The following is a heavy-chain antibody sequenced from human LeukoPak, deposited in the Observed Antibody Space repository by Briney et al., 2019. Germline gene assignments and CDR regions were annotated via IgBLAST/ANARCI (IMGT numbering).Heavy chain of an antibody. CDR1: GFTFSSYG. V-gene: IGHV3-30*18. Sequence: GGSLRLSCAASGFTFSSYGMRWVRQAPGKGLEWVAVISYDGSNKYYADSVKGRFTISRDNSKNTLYLKMNSLRAEDTAVYYCAKDLSTVTTSDPPIIDYWGQGTLVTVSS. CDR3: AKDLSTVTTSDPPIIDY. J-gene: IGHJ4*02. D-gene: IGHD4-17*01. CDR2: ISYDGSNK.